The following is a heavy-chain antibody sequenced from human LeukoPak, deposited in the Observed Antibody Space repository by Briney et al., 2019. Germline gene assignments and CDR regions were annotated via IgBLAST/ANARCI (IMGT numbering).Heavy chain of an antibody. V-gene: IGHV3-30*18. CDR2: ISYDGSNK. D-gene: IGHD3-10*01. CDR1: GFTFSSYG. CDR3: AKASVRGSGSYYFDY. Sequence: GRSLRLSCAASGFTFSSYGMHWVRQAPGKGLEWVAVISYDGSNKYYADSVKGRFTISRDNSKNTLYLQMNSLRAEDTAVYYCAKASVRGSGSYYFDYWGQGTLVTVSS. J-gene: IGHJ4*02.